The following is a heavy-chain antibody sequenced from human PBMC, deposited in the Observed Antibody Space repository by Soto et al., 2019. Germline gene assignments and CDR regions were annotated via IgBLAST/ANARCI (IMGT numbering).Heavy chain of an antibody. CDR1: GGSISSSNW. J-gene: IGHJ4*02. CDR3: ARDAAYSSGWETENY. V-gene: IGHV4-4*02. Sequence: SETLSLTCAVSGGSISSSNWWSWVRQPPGKGLEWIGEIYHSGSTNYNPSPKSRVTISVDKSKNQFSLKLSSVTAADTAVYYCARDAAYSSGWETENYWGQGTLVTVSS. CDR2: IYHSGST. D-gene: IGHD6-19*01.